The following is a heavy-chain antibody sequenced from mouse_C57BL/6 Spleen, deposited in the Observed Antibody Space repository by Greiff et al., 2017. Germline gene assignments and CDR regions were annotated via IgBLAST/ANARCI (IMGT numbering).Heavy chain of an antibody. CDR1: GYTFTSYW. CDR3: ARSGVYYGNGDY. V-gene: IGHV1-72*01. J-gene: IGHJ2*01. Sequence: QVQLKQPGAELVKPGASVKLSCKASGYTFTSYWMHWVKQRPGRGLEWIGRIDPNSGGTKYNEKFKGKATLTVDKPSSTAYMQLSSLTSEDSAVYDCARSGVYYGNGDYWGQGTTLTVSS. D-gene: IGHD2-1*01. CDR2: IDPNSGGT.